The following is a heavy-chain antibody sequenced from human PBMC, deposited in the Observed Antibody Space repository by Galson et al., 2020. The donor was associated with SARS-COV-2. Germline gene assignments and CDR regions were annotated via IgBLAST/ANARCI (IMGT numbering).Heavy chain of an antibody. CDR3: AREVYCGGDCYSVFDY. CDR2: ISYDGSNK. CDR1: GFTFSSYA. Sequence: GGSLRLSCAASGFTFSSYAMHWVRQAPGKGLEWVAVISYDGSNKYYADSVKGRFTISRDNSKNTLYLQMNSLRAEDTAVYYCAREVYCGGDCYSVFDYWGQGTLVTVSS. J-gene: IGHJ4*02. V-gene: IGHV3-30*04. D-gene: IGHD2-21*02.